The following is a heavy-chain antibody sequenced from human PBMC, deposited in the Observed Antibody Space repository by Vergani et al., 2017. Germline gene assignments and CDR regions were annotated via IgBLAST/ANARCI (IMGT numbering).Heavy chain of an antibody. D-gene: IGHD1-26*01. V-gene: IGHV1-46*03. CDR1: EYTFTSHY. J-gene: IGHJ4*02. CDR3: ARGVEATISGRLDY. CDR2: INPSGPSI. Sequence: QVHLVQSGAEVKKPGASVKVSCKASEYTFTSHYMHWVRQAPGQGLEWMGIINPSGPSITYAQTFQERVTMTRETSTNTVYMELSSLRSDDTAVYYCARGVEATISGRLDYWGQGTLVTVSS.